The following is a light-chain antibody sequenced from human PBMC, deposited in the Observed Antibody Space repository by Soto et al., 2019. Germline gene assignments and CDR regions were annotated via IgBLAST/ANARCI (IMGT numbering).Light chain of an antibody. J-gene: IGKJ1*01. Sequence: EIVMTQSPVTLSVSPGERVTLSCRASQSVSSNLAWYQQKPGQAPSLLIYGAFTRATGIPARFSGTGSGTEITLTISSLQSEDFALYYCQQYNDWPLTFGQGTKVDI. CDR1: QSVSSN. V-gene: IGKV3-15*01. CDR2: GAF. CDR3: QQYNDWPLT.